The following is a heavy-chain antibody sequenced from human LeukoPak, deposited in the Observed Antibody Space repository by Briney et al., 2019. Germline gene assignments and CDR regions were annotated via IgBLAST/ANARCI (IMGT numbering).Heavy chain of an antibody. J-gene: IGHJ4*02. CDR2: ISSSSSYI. CDR1: GFTFSSYS. CDR3: ARESGSGTPFDY. V-gene: IGHV3-21*01. D-gene: IGHD3-10*01. Sequence: GPLRLSRAASGFTFSSYSMNWVRQAPGKGLEWVSSISSSSSYIYYADSVKGRFTISRDNAKNSLYLQMNSLRAEDTAVYYCARESGSGTPFDYWGQGTLVTVSS.